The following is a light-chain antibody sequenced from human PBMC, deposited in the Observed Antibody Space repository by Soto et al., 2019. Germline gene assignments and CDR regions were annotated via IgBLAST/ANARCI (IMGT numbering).Light chain of an antibody. Sequence: QSVLTQPPSVSEAPGQRVTISCTGSSSNIGAGYEAHWYQQVPGTAPKLLIYENNNRPQGVPDRFSGSKSGTSAYLAITVLQAEDDAEYDCQSYDSRLSGYVFGTGTKLNVL. CDR1: SSNIGAGYE. CDR2: ENN. J-gene: IGLJ1*01. CDR3: QSYDSRLSGYV. V-gene: IGLV1-40*01.